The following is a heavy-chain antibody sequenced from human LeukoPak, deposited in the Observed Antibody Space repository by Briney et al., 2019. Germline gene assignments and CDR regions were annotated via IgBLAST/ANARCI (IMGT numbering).Heavy chain of an antibody. CDR2: IYHSGNT. J-gene: IGHJ5*02. D-gene: IGHD1-1*01. CDR1: GYSISSGYY. Sequence: PSETLSLTCPVSGYSISSGYYWGWIRQPPGKGLEWIASIYHSGNTYYNASLTSRVTISIDTSKNQFSLRLSSVTAADTAVYYCGRQLHGSFPTVVDPWGPGTLVTVSS. V-gene: IGHV4-38-2*01. CDR3: GRQLHGSFPTVVDP.